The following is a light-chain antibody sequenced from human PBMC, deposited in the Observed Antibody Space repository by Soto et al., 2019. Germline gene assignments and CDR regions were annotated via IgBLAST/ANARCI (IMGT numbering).Light chain of an antibody. CDR3: QQYDNLPLT. CDR2: DAS. J-gene: IGKJ4*01. V-gene: IGKV1-33*01. Sequence: DIHMTQSPSSLSASVGDRVTITCQASQDIKNYLNWYQQKSGKAPKLLIYDASDLETGVPSRFSGSGSGTDFTFTISSLQPEDIATYYCQQYDNLPLTFGGGTKVDIK. CDR1: QDIKNY.